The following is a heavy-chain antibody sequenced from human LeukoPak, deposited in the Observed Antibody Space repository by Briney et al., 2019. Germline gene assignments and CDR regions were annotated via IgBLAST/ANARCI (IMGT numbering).Heavy chain of an antibody. J-gene: IGHJ6*02. Sequence: AGGSLRLSCAASGFTFSSYGMHWVRQAPGKGLEWVAVMAYDGSNKYYTDSVKGRFTISRDNSKNTLYLQMNSLRGDDTAVYYCARESQWPNGMDVWGQGTTVTVSS. CDR2: MAYDGSNK. CDR3: ARESQWPNGMDV. D-gene: IGHD6-19*01. CDR1: GFTFSSYG. V-gene: IGHV3-30*03.